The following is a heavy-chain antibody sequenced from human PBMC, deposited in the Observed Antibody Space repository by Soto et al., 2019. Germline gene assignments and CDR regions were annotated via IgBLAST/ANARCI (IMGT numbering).Heavy chain of an antibody. V-gene: IGHV5-51*01. Sequence: GESLKISCKGSGYSFTSYWIGWVRQMPGKGLEWMGIIYPGDSDTRYSPSFQGQVTISADKSISTAYLQWSSLKASDTAMYYCARALTPVYGFGAGYNWFETWGPGTLVTVSS. CDR2: IYPGDSDT. J-gene: IGHJ5*02. D-gene: IGHD3-10*01. CDR1: GYSFTSYW. CDR3: ARALTPVYGFGAGYNWFET.